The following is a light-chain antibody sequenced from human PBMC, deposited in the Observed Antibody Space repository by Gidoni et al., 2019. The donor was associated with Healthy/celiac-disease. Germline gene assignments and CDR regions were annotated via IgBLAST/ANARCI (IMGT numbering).Light chain of an antibody. Sequence: QSALTQPASVSGSPGQSITISCTGTSSDVGGYNDVSWYQQHPGKAPKLMIYDVSNRPSGVSNRFSGSKSGNTASRTISGLQAEDEADYYCSSYTSSSTLDVVFGGGTKLTVL. CDR1: SSDVGGYND. J-gene: IGLJ2*01. CDR2: DVS. CDR3: SSYTSSSTLDVV. V-gene: IGLV2-14*03.